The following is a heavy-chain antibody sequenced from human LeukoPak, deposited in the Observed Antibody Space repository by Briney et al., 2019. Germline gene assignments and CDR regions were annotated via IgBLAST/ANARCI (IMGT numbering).Heavy chain of an antibody. CDR2: MNPNSGHT. J-gene: IGHJ4*02. V-gene: IGHV1-8*03. CDR1: GYTFTSSD. Sequence: GASVTVSCKASGYTFTSSDINWVRQATGQGLEWMGWMNPNSGHTGYAHKFQGRVTITRNTSISTAYLELSSLRSEDTAVYFCARVGYCSSTSCPPDYWGQGTLVTVSS. CDR3: ARVGYCSSTSCPPDY. D-gene: IGHD2-2*01.